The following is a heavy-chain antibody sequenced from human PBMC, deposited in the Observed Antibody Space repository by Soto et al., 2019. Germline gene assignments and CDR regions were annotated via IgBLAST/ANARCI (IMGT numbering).Heavy chain of an antibody. CDR3: ARTYYYGSGSYHHNWFDP. J-gene: IGHJ5*02. Sequence: GESLKISCKGSGYSFTSYWIGLVRQMPGKSLERMGIIYPGDSDTRYSPSFQGQVTISADKSISTAYLQWSSLKASDTAMYYCARTYYYGSGSYHHNWFDPWGQGTLVTVSS. D-gene: IGHD3-10*01. CDR1: GYSFTSYW. CDR2: IYPGDSDT. V-gene: IGHV5-51*01.